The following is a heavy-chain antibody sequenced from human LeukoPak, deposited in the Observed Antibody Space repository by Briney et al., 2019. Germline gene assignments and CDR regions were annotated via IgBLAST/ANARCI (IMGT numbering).Heavy chain of an antibody. CDR2: IYSGGST. CDR3: AKMGLKQWPYNYFDY. V-gene: IGHV3-23*03. CDR1: GFTSDDYG. D-gene: IGHD6-19*01. J-gene: IGHJ4*02. Sequence: GGSLRLSCEASGFTSDDYGMSWVRQAPGKGLEWVSVIYSGGSTYYADSVKGRFTISRDNSKNTLYLQMNSLRAEDTAVYYCAKMGLKQWPYNYFDYWGQGTLVTVSS.